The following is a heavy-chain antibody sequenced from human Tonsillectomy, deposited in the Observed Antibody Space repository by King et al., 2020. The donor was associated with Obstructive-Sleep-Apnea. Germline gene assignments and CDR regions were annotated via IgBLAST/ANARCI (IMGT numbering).Heavy chain of an antibody. V-gene: IGHV4-39*07. CDR3: ARDFGALAATIGNWFDP. CDR1: GGSISSSSYY. J-gene: IGHJ5*02. CDR2: IYYIGST. Sequence: QLQESGPGLVKPSETLSLTCTVSGGSISSSSYYWGWIRQPPGKGLEWIGSIYYIGSTYYNPSLKSRVTISVDKSKNQFSLKLSSVTAADTAVYYCARDFGALAATIGNWFDPWGQGTLVTVSS. D-gene: IGHD5-12*01.